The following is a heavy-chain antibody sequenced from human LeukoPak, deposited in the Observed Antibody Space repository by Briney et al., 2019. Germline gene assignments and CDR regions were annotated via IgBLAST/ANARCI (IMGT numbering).Heavy chain of an antibody. CDR2: IRSKAYGGTT. J-gene: IGHJ4*02. D-gene: IGHD2-21*02. CDR3: TRETYCGGDCYSSDY. CDR1: GFTFGDYA. Sequence: GGSLRLSCTASGFTFGDYAMSWVRQAPGKGLEWVGFIRSKAYGGTTEYAASVKGRFTISRDDSKSIAYLQMNSLKTEDTAVYYCTRETYCGGDCYSSDYWGQGTLVTVSS. V-gene: IGHV3-49*04.